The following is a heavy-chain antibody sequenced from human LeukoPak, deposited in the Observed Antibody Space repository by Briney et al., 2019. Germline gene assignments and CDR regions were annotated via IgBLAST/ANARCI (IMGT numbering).Heavy chain of an antibody. CDR3: TRSQWLAADAFDI. CDR1: GFTFGDYA. D-gene: IGHD6-19*01. V-gene: IGHV3-49*03. CDR2: IRSKAYGGTT. Sequence: GGSLRLSCTASGFTFGDYAMSWFRQAPGKGLEWVGFIRSKAYGGTTEYAASVKGRFTISRDDSKSIAYLQMNSLKTEDTAVYYRTRSQWLAADAFDIWGQGTMVTVSS. J-gene: IGHJ3*02.